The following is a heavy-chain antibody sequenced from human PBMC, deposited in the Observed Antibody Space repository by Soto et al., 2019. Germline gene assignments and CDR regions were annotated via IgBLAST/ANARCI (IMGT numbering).Heavy chain of an antibody. D-gene: IGHD6-13*01. J-gene: IGHJ4*02. CDR3: ARDVIAAAGTAG. CDR2: IIPIFGTA. V-gene: IGHV1-69*12. Sequence: QVQLVQSGAEVKKPGSSVTVSCKASGGTFSSYAISWVRQAPGQGLEWMGGIIPIFGTANYAQKFQGRVTITADESTSTAYMELSRLRSEDTAVYCCARDVIAAAGTAGWGQGTLVTVSS. CDR1: GGTFSSYA.